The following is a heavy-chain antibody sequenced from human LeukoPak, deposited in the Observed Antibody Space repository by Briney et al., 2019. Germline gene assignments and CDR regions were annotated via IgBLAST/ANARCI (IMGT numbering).Heavy chain of an antibody. CDR2: INPNSGGT. D-gene: IGHD2-8*01. V-gene: IGHV1-2*02. CDR3: ARATPLITDGVSY. Sequence: VASVEVSCKASGYSFSGYYIHWLRQAPGQGLEWMGWINPNSGGTNFAQKFQGRVTMTRDTSITTASMELRNLRSDDTAVYYCARATPLITDGVSYWGQGTLVTVSS. CDR1: GYSFSGYY. J-gene: IGHJ4*02.